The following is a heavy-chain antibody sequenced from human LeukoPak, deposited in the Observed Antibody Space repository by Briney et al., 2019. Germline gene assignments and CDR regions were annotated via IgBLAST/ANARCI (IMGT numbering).Heavy chain of an antibody. J-gene: IGHJ4*02. Sequence: SQTLSLTCTVSGGSISSGGYYWSWIRQHPGKGLEWIGYIYYSGSTYYNPSLKSRVTISVDTSKNQFSLKLSSVTAADTAVYYCARSPVGIVVVPAAIPFDHWGQGTLVTVSS. D-gene: IGHD2-2*03. CDR3: ARSPVGIVVVPAAIPFDH. CDR2: IYYSGST. CDR1: GGSISSGGYY. V-gene: IGHV4-31*03.